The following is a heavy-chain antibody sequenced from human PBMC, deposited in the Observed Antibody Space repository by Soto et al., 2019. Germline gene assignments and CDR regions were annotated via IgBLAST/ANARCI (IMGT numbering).Heavy chain of an antibody. CDR2: ISPSSNTI. CDR3: ARENNYHGGIGYYSGYIDY. V-gene: IGHV3-48*02. J-gene: IGHJ4*02. CDR1: GLTLSRYN. Sequence: EVQLVESGGGLVQPGGSLRLSCVASGLTLSRYNMNWVRQAPGRGLEWVSYISPSSNTIYYADSVKGRFTISRDNAKNSLYLQMNSLRDEDTAVYYCARENNYHGGIGYYSGYIDYWGQGTLVTVSS. D-gene: IGHD3-22*01.